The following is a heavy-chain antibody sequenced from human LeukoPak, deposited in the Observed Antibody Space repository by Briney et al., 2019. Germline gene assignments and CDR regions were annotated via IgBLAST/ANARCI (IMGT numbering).Heavy chain of an antibody. CDR3: ARASDVEMATITDAFDI. V-gene: IGHV4-4*02. J-gene: IGHJ3*02. CDR1: GGSISSSNW. CDR2: IYHSGST. Sequence: PSETLSLTCAVSGGSISSSNWWSWVRQPPGKGLEWIGEIYHSGSTNYNPSLKSRVTISVDKSKNQFSLKLSSVTAADTAVYYCARASDVEMATITDAFDIWGQGTMVTVSS. D-gene: IGHD5-24*01.